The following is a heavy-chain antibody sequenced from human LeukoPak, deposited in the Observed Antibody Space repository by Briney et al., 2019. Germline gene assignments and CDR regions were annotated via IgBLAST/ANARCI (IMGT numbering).Heavy chain of an antibody. D-gene: IGHD5-12*01. J-gene: IGHJ4*02. V-gene: IGHV3-33*06. CDR2: IWYDGSNK. CDR3: AKEHSGYDLGYFDY. CDR1: GFTFSSYG. Sequence: PGRSLRLSCAASGFTFSSYGMQWIRQAPGKGLEWVAVIWYDGSNKYYADSVKGRFTISRDNSKNTLYLQMNSLRAEDTAVYYCAKEHSGYDLGYFDYWGQGTLVTVSS.